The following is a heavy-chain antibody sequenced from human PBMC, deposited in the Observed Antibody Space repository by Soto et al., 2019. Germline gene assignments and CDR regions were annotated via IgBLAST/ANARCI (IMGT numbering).Heavy chain of an antibody. CDR1: GFTFNSYD. Sequence: EVQLVESGGDLVQPGGSLRLSCAGSGFTFNSYDMNWVRQAPGKGLEWVSHISSSGTNIYYADSVKGRFTISRDNVKQSLYLLMNSLRDEDTAVYYCVRDSAFQDARKEGDWGQGTLVTVSS. J-gene: IGHJ4*02. D-gene: IGHD2-8*01. CDR2: ISSSGTNI. CDR3: VRDSAFQDARKEGD. V-gene: IGHV3-48*02.